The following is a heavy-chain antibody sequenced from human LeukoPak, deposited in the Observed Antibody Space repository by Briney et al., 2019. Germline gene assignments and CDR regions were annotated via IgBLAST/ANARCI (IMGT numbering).Heavy chain of an antibody. CDR1: GGSISSYY. D-gene: IGHD4-23*01. CDR2: IYYSGST. J-gene: IGHJ4*02. Sequence: SETLSLTCTVSGGSISSYYWSWIRQPPGKGLEWIGYIYYSGSTNYNPSLKSRVSMAVDTSKNQFSLRLSSVAAADTAVYYCARRAGGGNAGYFDYWGQGILVTVSS. CDR3: ARRAGGGNAGYFDY. V-gene: IGHV4-59*01.